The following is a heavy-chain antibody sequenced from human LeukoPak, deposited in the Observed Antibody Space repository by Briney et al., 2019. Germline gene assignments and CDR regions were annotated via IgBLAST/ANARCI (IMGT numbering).Heavy chain of an antibody. J-gene: IGHJ4*02. CDR2: FDPEDDEK. V-gene: IGHV1-24*01. CDR1: GYMFTELS. D-gene: IGHD3-22*01. CDR3: ARVITMIVVVIFDY. Sequence: ASVKVSCKVSGYMFTELSMHWVRQAPGKGLEWMGGFDPEDDEKMYAQKFQGRVTMTEDTSTDTAYMELSSLRSEDTAVYYCARVITMIVVVIFDYWGQGTLVTVSS.